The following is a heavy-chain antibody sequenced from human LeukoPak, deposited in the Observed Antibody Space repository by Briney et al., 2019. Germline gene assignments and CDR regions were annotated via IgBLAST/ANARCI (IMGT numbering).Heavy chain of an antibody. V-gene: IGHV1-46*01. CDR1: GYTFTSYY. CDR3: AAMTTVTQRGYYYYYMDV. Sequence: GASVKVSCKASGYTFTSYYMHWVRQAPGQGLEWMGIINPSGGSTSYAQKFQGRVTMTRDTSISTAYMELSRLRSDDTAVYYCAAMTTVTQRGYYYYYMDVWGKGTTVTISS. D-gene: IGHD4-17*01. J-gene: IGHJ6*03. CDR2: INPSGGST.